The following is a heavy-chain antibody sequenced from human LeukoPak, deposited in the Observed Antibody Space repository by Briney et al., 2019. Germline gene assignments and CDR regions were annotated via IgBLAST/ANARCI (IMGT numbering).Heavy chain of an antibody. CDR2: LDTDGSNT. CDR3: ARSPGGYFDL. CDR1: GFTFSSYW. J-gene: IGHJ2*01. D-gene: IGHD3-10*01. Sequence: GGSLRLSCAASGFTFSSYWMHWVRQGPGKGLVWVSRLDTDGSNTNYADSVRGRFTISRDNAKNTLYLQMNSLRVEDTAAYYCARSPGGYFDLWGRGILVTVSS. V-gene: IGHV3-74*01.